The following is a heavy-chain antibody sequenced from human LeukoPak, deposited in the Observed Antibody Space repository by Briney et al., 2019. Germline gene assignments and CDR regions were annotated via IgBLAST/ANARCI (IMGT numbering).Heavy chain of an antibody. Sequence: SETLSLTCTVSGGSISSYYWSWIRQPPGKGLEWIGYIYCSGSTNYNPSLKSRVTISVDTSKNQFSLKLSSVTAADTAVYYCARDSYDSSGYYPAFWGQGTLVTVSS. J-gene: IGHJ4*02. CDR1: GGSISSYY. CDR3: ARDSYDSSGYYPAF. CDR2: IYCSGST. D-gene: IGHD3-22*01. V-gene: IGHV4-59*01.